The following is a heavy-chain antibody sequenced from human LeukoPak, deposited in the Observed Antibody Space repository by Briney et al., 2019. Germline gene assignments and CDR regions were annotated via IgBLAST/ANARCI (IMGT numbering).Heavy chain of an antibody. CDR1: GFTFTSQA. V-gene: IGHV3-23*01. CDR2: ISGSAGCT. D-gene: IGHD3-22*01. Sequence: PGESLRLSCAASGFTFTSQAMKWVRPVRGRGLEWDSGISGSAGCTYYAEYVKGRFTISRDNSKNTLYLQMNSLRAEDTAIYRCGKVSMLYYYDSSAYFWGQGTMVTVSS. J-gene: IGHJ4*02. CDR3: GKVSMLYYYDSSAYF.